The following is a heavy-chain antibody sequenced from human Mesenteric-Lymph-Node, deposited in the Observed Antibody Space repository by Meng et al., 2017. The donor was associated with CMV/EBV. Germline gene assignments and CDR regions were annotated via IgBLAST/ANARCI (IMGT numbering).Heavy chain of an antibody. V-gene: IGHV4-59*01. CDR2: IYYTGST. CDR3: ARQFGNSWFDP. J-gene: IGHJ5*02. Sequence: SLTCTVSGGSISTYYWSWIRQPPGMGLEWIGYIYYTGSTNCSPSLKSRVTISIDTSKNHFFLKLSSVTAADTAVYYCARQFGNSWFDPWGQGTLVTVSS. D-gene: IGHD3-16*01. CDR1: GGSISTYY.